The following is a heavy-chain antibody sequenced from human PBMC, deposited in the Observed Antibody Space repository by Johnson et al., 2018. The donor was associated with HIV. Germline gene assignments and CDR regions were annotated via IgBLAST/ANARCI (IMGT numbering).Heavy chain of an antibody. CDR2: IKQDGSEK. D-gene: IGHD6-6*01. CDR3: ARDYDLAARPVAFDI. V-gene: IGHV3-7*05. J-gene: IGHJ3*02. CDR1: GFTFSSYG. Sequence: MLLVESGGGVVQPGGSLRLSCAASGFTFSSYGMHWVRQAPGKGLEWVANIKQDGSEKYYVDSVKGRFTISRDNAKNSLYLQMNSLRAEDTAVYYCARDYDLAARPVAFDIWGQGTMVTVSS.